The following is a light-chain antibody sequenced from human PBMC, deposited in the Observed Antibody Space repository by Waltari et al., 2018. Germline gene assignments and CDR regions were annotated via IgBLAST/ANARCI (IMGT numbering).Light chain of an antibody. V-gene: IGLV8-61*01. J-gene: IGLJ3*02. CDR2: TTD. CDR1: SGHVPTRHL. CDR3: VLYIGSGIWV. Sequence: QTAVTPEPSFSVSPGGTAPPTCGFGSGHVPTRHLPSGNHPTPGQPPRTLIYTTDPRSSGVPDRFIGSILGDKAALTITGAQEEDESVYYCVLYIGSGIWVFGGGTKLTVL.